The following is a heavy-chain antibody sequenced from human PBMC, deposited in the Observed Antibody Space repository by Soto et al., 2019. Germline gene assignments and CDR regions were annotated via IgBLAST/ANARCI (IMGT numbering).Heavy chain of an antibody. V-gene: IGHV3-7*01. CDR2: IKQDGSEK. J-gene: IGHJ3*02. CDR1: GFTFSSYW. Sequence: PGGSLRLSCAASGFTFSSYWMSWVRQAPGKGLEWVANIKQDGSEKYYVDSVKGRFTISRGNAKNSLYLQMNSLRAEDTAVYYCAIIKGLPYDAFDIWGQGTMVTVS. CDR3: AIIKGLPYDAFDI. D-gene: IGHD5-12*01.